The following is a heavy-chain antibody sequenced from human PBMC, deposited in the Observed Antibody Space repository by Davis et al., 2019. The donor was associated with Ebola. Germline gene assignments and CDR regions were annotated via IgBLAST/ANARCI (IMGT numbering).Heavy chain of an antibody. CDR2: IYSGGST. Sequence: GESLKISCAASGFTVSSNYMSWVRQAPGKGLEWVSVIYSGGSTYYADSVKGRFTISRHNSKNTLYLQMNSLRAEDTAVYYCGREGGYSSDVDAFDIWGQGTMVTVSS. J-gene: IGHJ3*02. V-gene: IGHV3-53*04. D-gene: IGHD6-19*01. CDR1: GFTVSSNY. CDR3: GREGGYSSDVDAFDI.